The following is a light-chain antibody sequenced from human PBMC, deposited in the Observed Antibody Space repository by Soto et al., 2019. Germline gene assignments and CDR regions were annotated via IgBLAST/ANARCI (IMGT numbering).Light chain of an antibody. V-gene: IGKV1-39*01. Sequence: DIQMNQSPSSLSASVGDRVTITCRASQSISSYLNWYQQKPGKAPKLLIYAASSLQSGVPSRFSGSGSGTDFTLTISSLQPEDFATYYCQQSYSTRVTFGQGTKVDIK. CDR2: AAS. CDR3: QQSYSTRVT. CDR1: QSISSY. J-gene: IGKJ1*01.